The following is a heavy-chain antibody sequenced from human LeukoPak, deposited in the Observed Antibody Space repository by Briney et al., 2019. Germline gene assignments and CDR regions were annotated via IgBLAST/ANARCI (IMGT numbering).Heavy chain of an antibody. Sequence: GGSLRLSCAASGFTFSSYTMNWVRQAPGKGQEWISFIDTSSSTMHYADSVKGRFTISRDNAKNSLYLQMNSLRAEDTAVYYCQRKGFDYWGQGTLVTVSS. V-gene: IGHV3-48*01. CDR1: GFTFSSYT. J-gene: IGHJ4*02. CDR3: QRKGFDY. CDR2: IDTSSSTM.